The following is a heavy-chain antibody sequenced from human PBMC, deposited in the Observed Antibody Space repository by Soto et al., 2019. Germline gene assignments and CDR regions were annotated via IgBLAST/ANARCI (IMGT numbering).Heavy chain of an antibody. D-gene: IGHD6-19*01. J-gene: IGHJ6*02. Sequence: LRLSCAASGFSFSSYGMHWVRQVPGQGPEWVAVISYDGSKETYADSVKGRFTISRDNSKNTLYLQMNSLRVEDTALYYCAKEGRQWLTYYYYGMDVWGQGTSVTVSS. CDR3: AKEGRQWLTYYYYGMDV. CDR1: GFSFSSYG. CDR2: ISYDGSKE. V-gene: IGHV3-30*18.